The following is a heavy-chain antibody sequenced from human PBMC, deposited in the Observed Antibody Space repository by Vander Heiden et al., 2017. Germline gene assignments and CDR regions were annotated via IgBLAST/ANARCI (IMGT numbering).Heavy chain of an antibody. V-gene: IGHV3-23*01. CDR3: AKDFETYYYDSSGSTGDY. D-gene: IGHD3-22*01. Sequence: EVQLLESGGGLVQPGGSLRPSCAASGFTFSSYAMGWVRQAPGKGLEWVSAISGSGGSTYYADSVKGRFTISRDNSKNTLYLQMNSLRAEDTAVYYCAKDFETYYYDSSGSTGDYWGQGTLVTVSS. CDR2: ISGSGGST. CDR1: GFTFSSYA. J-gene: IGHJ4*02.